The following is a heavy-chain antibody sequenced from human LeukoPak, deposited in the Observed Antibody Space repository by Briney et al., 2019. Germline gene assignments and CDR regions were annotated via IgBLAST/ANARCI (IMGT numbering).Heavy chain of an antibody. CDR3: ARSYSRVGFDF. D-gene: IGHD6-13*01. Sequence: PGGSLRLSCAPSGFIFSSHWMSWVREAPGKGLGWVANIKHDGTEQYFVDSVKGRFTISRDNAKNSLFLQMNSLRAEDTAVYYCARSYSRVGFDFWGQGTLVTVSS. CDR1: GFIFSSHW. V-gene: IGHV3-7*04. CDR2: IKHDGTEQ. J-gene: IGHJ4*02.